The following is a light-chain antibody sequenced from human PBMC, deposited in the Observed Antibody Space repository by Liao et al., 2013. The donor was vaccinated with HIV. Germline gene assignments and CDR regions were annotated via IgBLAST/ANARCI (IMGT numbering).Light chain of an antibody. Sequence: SYELTQPLSVSVSPGQTASVTCSGEKLGDLYVSWYQQRPGQSPLLVIYEDSQRPSGIPERFSGSTSGSTATLTISETQPMDEADYYCQSWDSGTVVFGGGTKLTVL. V-gene: IGLV3-1*01. CDR2: EDS. CDR1: KLGDLY. CDR3: QSWDSGTVV. J-gene: IGLJ2*01.